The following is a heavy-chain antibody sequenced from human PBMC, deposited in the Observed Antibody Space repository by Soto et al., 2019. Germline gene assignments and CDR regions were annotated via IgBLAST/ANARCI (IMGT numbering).Heavy chain of an antibody. D-gene: IGHD1-1*01. J-gene: IGHJ5*02. CDR1: GASVDNDNY. Sequence: QVQLQESGPGLLEPSGTLSLTCAVSGASVDNDNYWGRVRQPPGKGLEWIGEIFHSRTTFYNPSLRSRHTIPIDESQNQFSLRLPSVTAADTAVYFCASLGTTVSASGSWGQGTLVTVSS. CDR2: IFHSRTT. CDR3: ASLGTTVSASGS. V-gene: IGHV4-4*02.